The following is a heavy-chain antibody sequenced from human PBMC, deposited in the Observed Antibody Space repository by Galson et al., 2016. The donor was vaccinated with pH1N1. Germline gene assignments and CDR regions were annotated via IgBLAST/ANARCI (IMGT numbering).Heavy chain of an antibody. D-gene: IGHD4-23*01. CDR1: GSNLSELS. J-gene: IGHJ4*02. V-gene: IGHV1-24*01. CDR2: FDPENDEI. Sequence: SVKVSCKVSGSNLSELSMHWVRQAPGKGLEWMGGFDPENDEIVYAQKFQSRVTMAEDTSTDTAYMDLNSLRTDDTAVYYCATMDYGGNGYYWGQGTLVIVSS. CDR3: ATMDYGGNGYY.